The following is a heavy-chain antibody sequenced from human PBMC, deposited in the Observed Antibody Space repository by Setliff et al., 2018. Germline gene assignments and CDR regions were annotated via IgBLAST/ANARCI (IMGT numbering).Heavy chain of an antibody. CDR1: GYSFPSYW. D-gene: IGHD6-13*01. V-gene: IGHV5-51*01. CDR3: ARSPTRYSSSSHFDY. J-gene: IGHJ4*02. CDR2: IYPGDSDT. Sequence: GESLKISCKGSGYSFPSYWIGWVRQMPGKGLEWMGIIYPGDSDTRYSPSFQGQVTISADKSISTAYLQWSGLKASDTAMYYCARSPTRYSSSSHFDYWGQGTLVTVSS.